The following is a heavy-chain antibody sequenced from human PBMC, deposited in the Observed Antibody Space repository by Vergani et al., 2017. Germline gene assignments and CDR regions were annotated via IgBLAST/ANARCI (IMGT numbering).Heavy chain of an antibody. CDR3: ARSLERGGLIDY. D-gene: IGHD1-1*01. CDR2: ISYDGSNK. V-gene: IGHV3-30*03. Sequence: QVQLVESGGGVVQPGRSLRLSCAASVFTFSSYGMHWVRQAPGKGLEWVAVISYDGSNKYYADSVKGRFTISRDNSKNTLYLQMNSLRAEDTAVYYCARSLERGGLIDYWGQGTLVTVSS. J-gene: IGHJ4*02. CDR1: VFTFSSYG.